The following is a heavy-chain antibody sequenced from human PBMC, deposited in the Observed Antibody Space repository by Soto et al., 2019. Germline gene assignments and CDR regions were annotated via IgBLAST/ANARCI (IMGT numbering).Heavy chain of an antibody. D-gene: IGHD6-13*01. CDR1: GFTFSSYG. J-gene: IGHJ4*02. CDR2: ISYDGSNK. V-gene: IGHV3-30*03. CDR3: ARGSSSYFDY. Sequence: GGSLRLSCAASGFTFSSYGMHWVRQAPGKGLEWVTVISYDGSNKYYADSVKGRFTISRDNSKNTLYLQMNSLRAEDTAVYYCARGSSSYFDYWGQGTLVTVSS.